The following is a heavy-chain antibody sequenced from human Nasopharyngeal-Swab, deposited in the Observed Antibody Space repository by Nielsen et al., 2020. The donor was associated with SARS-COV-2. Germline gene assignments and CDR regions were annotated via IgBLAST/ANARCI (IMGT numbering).Heavy chain of an antibody. CDR3: AREGGPYDYVWGSYRYTGEDTLLDY. J-gene: IGHJ4*02. D-gene: IGHD3-16*02. CDR1: GGTFSSYA. V-gene: IGHV1-69*04. Sequence: SVKVSCKASGGTFSSYAISWVRQAPGQGLEWMGRIIPILGIANYAQKFQGRVTITADKSKSTAYMELSSLRSEDTAVYYCAREGGPYDYVWGSYRYTGEDTLLDYWGQGTLVTVSS. CDR2: IIPILGIA.